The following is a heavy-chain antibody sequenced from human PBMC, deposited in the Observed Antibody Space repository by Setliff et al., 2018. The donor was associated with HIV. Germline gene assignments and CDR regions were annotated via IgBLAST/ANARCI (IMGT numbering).Heavy chain of an antibody. J-gene: IGHJ6*02. V-gene: IGHV3-23*01. CDR1: GFTFYTHT. Sequence: LRLSCAASGFTFYTHTMTWVRQAPGKGLEWVSGIIGSGLTTYYADSVKGRFTISRDNSKNTLYLQMNSLRGEDTAVYYCARSFPYYYESGGLYAMDVWGLGTTVTVSS. D-gene: IGHD3-22*01. CDR2: IIGSGLTT. CDR3: ARSFPYYYESGGLYAMDV.